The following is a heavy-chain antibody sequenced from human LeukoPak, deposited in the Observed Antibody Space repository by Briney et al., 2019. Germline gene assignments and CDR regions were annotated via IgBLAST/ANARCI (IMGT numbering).Heavy chain of an antibody. CDR2: ISAYNGNT. J-gene: IGHJ6*03. V-gene: IGHV1-18*01. D-gene: IGHD3-16*01. CDR3: ARPGEAVGVLTSDYYYMDV. CDR1: GYTFTRYA. Sequence: ASVKVSCKASGYTFTRYAITWVRQAPGQGLEWMGWISAYNGNTNYAQKLQGRVTVTTDTSTNTAYMEMRSLRSDDTAVYYCARPGEAVGVLTSDYYYMDVWGQGTTVIVSS.